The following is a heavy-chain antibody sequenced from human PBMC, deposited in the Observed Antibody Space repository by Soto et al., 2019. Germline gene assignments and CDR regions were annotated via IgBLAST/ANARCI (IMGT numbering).Heavy chain of an antibody. CDR2: IDSYGSST. Sequence: EVQLVESGGGLVQPGGSLRLACAASGFTFSSHWMHWVRQAPGKGLVWVSRIDSYGSSTHYADSVKGRFTISRDNAKNTLYLQMNSLRAEDTAVYYCASPVVPSARGGPYFYAIDVWGQGTTVTVSS. J-gene: IGHJ6*02. D-gene: IGHD2-2*01. CDR1: GFTFSSHW. V-gene: IGHV3-74*01. CDR3: ASPVVPSARGGPYFYAIDV.